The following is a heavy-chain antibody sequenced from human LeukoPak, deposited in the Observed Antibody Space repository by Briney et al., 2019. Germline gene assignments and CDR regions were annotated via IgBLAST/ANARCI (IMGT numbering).Heavy chain of an antibody. Sequence: PSETLSLTCAVYGGSFSGYQWGWIRQAPGKGLEWIGSINYSGRTYDNPSLKSRVTISIDTSKNQIFLKLRSTTAADTAHYYCARAEINDYNRYWGQGILVIVSS. CDR1: GGSFSGYQ. D-gene: IGHD4-11*01. V-gene: IGHV4-34*01. CDR2: INYSGRT. J-gene: IGHJ4*02. CDR3: ARAEINDYNRY.